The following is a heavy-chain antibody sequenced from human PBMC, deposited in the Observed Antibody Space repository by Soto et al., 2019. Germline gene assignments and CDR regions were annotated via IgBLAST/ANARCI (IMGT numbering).Heavy chain of an antibody. Sequence: QITLKESGPTLVKPTQTLTLTCTFSGFWFSASGVGVGWIRQPPGEALEWLALIYWDDDKRYSPSLKNRLTITKDTSKYQVVLTMTNMDPVDTATYYCAHRPHPDGYNTLFDYWGQGILVTVSS. J-gene: IGHJ4*02. V-gene: IGHV2-5*02. CDR2: IYWDDDK. D-gene: IGHD5-12*01. CDR3: AHRPHPDGYNTLFDY. CDR1: GFWFSASGVG.